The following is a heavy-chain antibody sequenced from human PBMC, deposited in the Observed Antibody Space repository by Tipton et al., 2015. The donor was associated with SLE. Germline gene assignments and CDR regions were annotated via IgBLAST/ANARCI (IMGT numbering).Heavy chain of an antibody. CDR2: IYHSGST. CDR1: GYSISSGYY. J-gene: IGHJ4*02. V-gene: IGHV4-38-2*01. CDR3: ARVSDYYDSSGYYPASYYFDY. Sequence: TLSLTCAVSGYSISSGYYWGWLRQPPGKGLGWIGSIYHSGSTYYNPSLKSRVTISVDTSKNQFSLKLSSVTAADTAVYYCARVSDYYDSSGYYPASYYFDYWGQGTLVTVSS. D-gene: IGHD3-22*01.